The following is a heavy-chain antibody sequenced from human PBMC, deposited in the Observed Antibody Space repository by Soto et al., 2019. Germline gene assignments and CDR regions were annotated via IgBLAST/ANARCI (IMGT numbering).Heavy chain of an antibody. D-gene: IGHD3-16*02. J-gene: IGHJ4*02. CDR1: GGSISSSSYY. Sequence: QLQLQESGPGLVKPSETLSLTCTVSGGSISSSSYYWGWIRQPPGKGLEWIGSIYYSGSTYYNPSLKSRVSISVDTSKIPFSLKPSSVTAADTAVYYCARGPYLYDYVWGSYRHFDYWGQGALVTVSS. V-gene: IGHV4-39*01. CDR2: IYYSGST. CDR3: ARGPYLYDYVWGSYRHFDY.